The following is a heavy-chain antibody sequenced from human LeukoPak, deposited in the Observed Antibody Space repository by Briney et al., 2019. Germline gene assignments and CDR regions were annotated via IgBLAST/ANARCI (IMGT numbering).Heavy chain of an antibody. CDR3: AKRAGYSSGWYGEYGMDV. V-gene: IGHV3-48*03. D-gene: IGHD6-19*01. CDR2: ISRRDSTI. CDR1: GFTVSSYE. Sequence: PGGSLRLSCAASGFTVSSYEMNWVRQAPGKGLEWVSYISRRDSTIYYADSVKSRFTISRDNSKNTLYLQMNGLRAEDTAVYYCAKRAGYSSGWYGEYGMDVWGQGTTVTVSS. J-gene: IGHJ6*02.